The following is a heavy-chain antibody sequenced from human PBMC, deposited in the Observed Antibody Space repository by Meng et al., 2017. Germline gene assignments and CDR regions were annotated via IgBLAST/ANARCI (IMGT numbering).Heavy chain of an antibody. CDR2: ISYDGSNK. Sequence: GESLKISCAASGFTFSSYAMHWARQAPGKGLEWVAVISYDGSNKYYADSVKGRFTISRDNSKNTLYLQMNSLRAEDTAVYYCARDGDYRTFDYWGQGTLVTVSS. CDR3: ARDGDYRTFDY. CDR1: GFTFSSYA. J-gene: IGHJ4*02. V-gene: IGHV3-30*01. D-gene: IGHD4-17*01.